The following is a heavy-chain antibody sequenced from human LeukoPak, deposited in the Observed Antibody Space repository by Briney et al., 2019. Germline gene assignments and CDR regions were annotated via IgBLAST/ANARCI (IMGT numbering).Heavy chain of an antibody. CDR3: ARDYWSSGSYFVWFDH. CDR2: IIPIFGTA. V-gene: IGHV1-69*05. CDR1: GGTFISYA. D-gene: IGHD3-10*01. Sequence: GSSVKVSCKASGGTFISYAISWVRQAPGQGLEWMGGIIPIFGTANYAQKFQGRVTITTDESTSTAYMELSSLRSEDTAVYYCARDYWSSGSYFVWFDHWGQGTLVTVSS. J-gene: IGHJ5*02.